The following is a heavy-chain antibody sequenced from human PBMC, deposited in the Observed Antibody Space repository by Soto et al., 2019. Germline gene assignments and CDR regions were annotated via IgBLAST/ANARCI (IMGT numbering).Heavy chain of an antibody. CDR2: IYYSGST. V-gene: IGHV4-31*03. D-gene: IGHD3-10*01. J-gene: IGHJ5*02. Sequence: QVQLQESGPGLVKPSQTLSLTCTVSGGSISSGGYYWSWIRQHPGKGLEWIGYIYYSGSTCYNPSPEGRVTTSLATSKNQFSLKLRSVTAADTAVDYCPRALLSPYYYGSGGGLAPWGQGTLVTVSS. CDR3: PRALLSPYYYGSGGGLAP. CDR1: GGSISSGGYY.